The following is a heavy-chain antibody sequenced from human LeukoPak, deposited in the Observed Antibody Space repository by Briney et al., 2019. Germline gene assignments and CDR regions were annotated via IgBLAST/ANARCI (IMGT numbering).Heavy chain of an antibody. CDR3: ARDGAARPEYDY. J-gene: IGHJ4*02. CDR2: INPNSGGT. CDR1: GYTFTCYY. Sequence: SVKVSCNTSGYTFTCYYMHWVRQAPGPGLEGLGWINPNSGGTNYAQKFQGRVTMTRDMSISTAYMELSRLRSDDTAVYYCARDGAARPEYDYWGQGTLVTVSS. V-gene: IGHV1-2*02. D-gene: IGHD6-6*01.